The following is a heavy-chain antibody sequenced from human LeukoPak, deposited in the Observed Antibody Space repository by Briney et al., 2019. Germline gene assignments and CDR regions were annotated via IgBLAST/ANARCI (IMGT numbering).Heavy chain of an antibody. J-gene: IGHJ4*02. CDR2: ISGSGGST. Sequence: AGGSLRLSCAASGFTFSSYAMSWVRQAPGKGLEWVSAISGSGGSTYYADSVKGRFIISRDNSKNTLYLQMNSLRAEATALYYCAKLRSASLGIQVYFDHWGQGTLVTVSS. V-gene: IGHV3-23*01. CDR1: GFTFSSYA. D-gene: IGHD3-16*01. CDR3: AKLRSASLGIQVYFDH.